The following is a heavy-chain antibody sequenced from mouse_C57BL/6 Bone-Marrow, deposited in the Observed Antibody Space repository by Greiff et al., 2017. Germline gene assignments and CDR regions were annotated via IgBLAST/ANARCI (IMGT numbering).Heavy chain of an antibody. D-gene: IGHD1-1*01. CDR2: ISGGGGNT. CDR1: GFTFSSYT. V-gene: IGHV5-9*01. J-gene: IGHJ4*01. Sequence: EVMLVESGGGLVKPGGSLKLSCAASGFTFSSYTMSWVRQTPEKRLEWVATISGGGGNTYYPDSVKGRFTISRDNAKNTLYLQMSSLTSEDTALYYCAISYYYGSSYYAMDYWGQGTSVTVSS. CDR3: AISYYYGSSYYAMDY.